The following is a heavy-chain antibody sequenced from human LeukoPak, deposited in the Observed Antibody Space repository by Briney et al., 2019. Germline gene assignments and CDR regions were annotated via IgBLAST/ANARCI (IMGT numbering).Heavy chain of an antibody. CDR2: IFYSGST. CDR3: ARGRYDSSGYNNWFDP. D-gene: IGHD3-22*01. CDR1: GGSISSYY. J-gene: IGHJ5*02. V-gene: IGHV4-59*01. Sequence: PSETLSLICTVSGGSISSYYWSWIRQPPGKGLEWIGYIFYSGSTNYNPSLKSRVTILVDTSRNQFFLKLSSVTAADTAVYYCARGRYDSSGYNNWFDPWGQGTPVTVSS.